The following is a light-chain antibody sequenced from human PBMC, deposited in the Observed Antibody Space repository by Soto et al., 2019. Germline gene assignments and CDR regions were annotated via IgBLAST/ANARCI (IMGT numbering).Light chain of an antibody. Sequence: DIQMTQSPSSVSASVGDRVTVTCRASQSISGWLAWYQQKPGKAPNLLIYKASTLESGVPSRFSGSGSGTEFTLTISSLQPDDFATYYCLQSNSYPWTFGQGTKVDIK. CDR1: QSISGW. J-gene: IGKJ1*01. CDR3: LQSNSYPWT. V-gene: IGKV1-5*03. CDR2: KAS.